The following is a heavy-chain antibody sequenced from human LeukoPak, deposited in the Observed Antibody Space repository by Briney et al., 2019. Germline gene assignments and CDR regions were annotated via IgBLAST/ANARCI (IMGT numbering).Heavy chain of an antibody. Sequence: ASVTVSCKASGYTFTSYDINWVRQATGQGLEWMGWMNPSSGNTAFTQKFQGRVTMTRNISVSTAYMELISLRSEDTAVYYCATFPRGRAFDVWGQGTMVTVSS. V-gene: IGHV1-8*01. CDR2: MNPSSGNT. CDR1: GYTFTSYD. D-gene: IGHD3-10*01. J-gene: IGHJ3*01. CDR3: ATFPRGRAFDV.